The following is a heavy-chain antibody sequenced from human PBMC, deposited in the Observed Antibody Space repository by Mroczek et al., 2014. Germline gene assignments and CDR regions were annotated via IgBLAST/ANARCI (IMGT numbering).Heavy chain of an antibody. J-gene: IGHJ5*02. CDR1: VGPSVVTT. Sequence: QVQLQQWGRRTVVSLRRPCPSPALSMVGPSVVTTGAGSASPHGKGLEWIGEINHSGSTNYNPSLKSRVTISVDTSKNQFSLKLSSVTAADTAVYYCASGGSGSYYYNWFDPWGQGTLVTVSS. V-gene: IGHV4-34*01. D-gene: IGHD3-10*01. CDR3: ASGGSGSYYYNWFDP. CDR2: INHSGST.